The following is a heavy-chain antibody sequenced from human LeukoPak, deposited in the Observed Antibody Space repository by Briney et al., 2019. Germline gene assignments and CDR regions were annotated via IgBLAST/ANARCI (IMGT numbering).Heavy chain of an antibody. CDR2: INTNTGNP. CDR1: GYTFTNYG. CDR3: ARDKYQLPYEIDY. V-gene: IGHV7-4-1*02. Sequence: ASVKVSCKASGYTFTNYGMNRVRRAPGQGLEWMGWINTNTGNPTYAQGFTGRLVFSLDTSVSTAYLQISSLRAEDTALYYCARDKYQLPYEIDYWGQGTLVTVSS. D-gene: IGHD2-2*01. J-gene: IGHJ4*02.